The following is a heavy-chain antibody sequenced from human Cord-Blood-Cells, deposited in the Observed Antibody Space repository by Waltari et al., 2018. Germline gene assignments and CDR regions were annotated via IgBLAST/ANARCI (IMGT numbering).Heavy chain of an antibody. V-gene: IGHV4-61*01. D-gene: IGHD1-7*01. CDR2: IYYSGST. CDR1: GGSVSSGSYY. Sequence: QVQLQESGPGLVKPSETLSLTCTVSGGSVSSGSYYWSWIRQPPGKGLEWIGYIYYSGSTNYNPSLKSRVTISVDTSKNHFSLKLSSVTAADTAVYYCASARVTGTTRSVDYWGQGTLVTVSS. CDR3: ASARVTGTTRSVDY. J-gene: IGHJ4*02.